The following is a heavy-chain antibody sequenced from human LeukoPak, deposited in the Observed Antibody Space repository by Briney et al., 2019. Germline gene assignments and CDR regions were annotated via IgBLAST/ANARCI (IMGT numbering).Heavy chain of an antibody. CDR3: ARTTEAHSWRTRYYDYYMDV. Sequence: PSETLSLTCTVSDYSISNGYFWGWIRQPPGKGLEWIGYIYYSGSTNYNPSLKSRVTISVDTSKNQFSLKLSSVTAADTAVYYCARTTEAHSWRTRYYDYYMDVWGKGTTVTVSS. CDR1: DYSISNGYF. V-gene: IGHV4-61*01. J-gene: IGHJ6*03. CDR2: IYYSGST. D-gene: IGHD6-13*01.